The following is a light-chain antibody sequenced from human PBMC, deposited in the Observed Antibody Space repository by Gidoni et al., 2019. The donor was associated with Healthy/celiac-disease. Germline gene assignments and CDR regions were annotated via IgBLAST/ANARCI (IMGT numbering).Light chain of an antibody. CDR3: QQYGSSPT. J-gene: IGKJ1*01. V-gene: IGKV3-20*01. Sequence: ESVLTQSPGTLSLSPGERATLSCRASQSVSSSYLAWYQQKPGQAPRPLIYGASSRATGIPDRFSGSGSGTDFTLTISRLEPEDFAVYYCQQYGSSPTFGQGTKVEIK. CDR2: GAS. CDR1: QSVSSSY.